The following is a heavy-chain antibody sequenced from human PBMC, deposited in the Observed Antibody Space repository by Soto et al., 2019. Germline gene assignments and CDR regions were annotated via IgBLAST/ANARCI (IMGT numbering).Heavy chain of an antibody. V-gene: IGHV3-23*01. CDR1: GFTFSSYA. J-gene: IGHJ5*02. CDR2: ISGSGGST. Sequence: GGSLRLSCAASGFTFSSYAMSWVRQAPGKGLEWVSAISGSGGSTYYADSVKGRFTISRDNSKNTLYLQMNSLRAEDMAVYYCAKAHSGYDLTWFDPWGQGTLVTVSS. D-gene: IGHD5-12*01. CDR3: AKAHSGYDLTWFDP.